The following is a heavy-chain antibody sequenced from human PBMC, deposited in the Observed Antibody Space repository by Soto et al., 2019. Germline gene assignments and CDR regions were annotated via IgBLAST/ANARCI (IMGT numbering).Heavy chain of an antibody. Sequence: QVQLQQWGAGLSKPSETLSLTCSVYGGSFSGYYWSWIRPPPGEGLEWIGEINHRGSTNYNPSLTSRVTISVDTSKNQFSLKLNSVTAADTAVYYCASQALDTAIFDYWGQGTLVTVSS. CDR2: INHRGST. J-gene: IGHJ4*02. D-gene: IGHD5-18*01. V-gene: IGHV4-34*01. CDR1: GGSFSGYY. CDR3: ASQALDTAIFDY.